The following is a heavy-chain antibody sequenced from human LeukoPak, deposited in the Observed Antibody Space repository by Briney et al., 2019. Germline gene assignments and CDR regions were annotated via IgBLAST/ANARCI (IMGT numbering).Heavy chain of an antibody. CDR2: ISGSGGST. V-gene: IGHV3-23*01. CDR3: AKDRGSYVAERFDP. CDR1: GFTFSSYA. Sequence: QTGGSLRLSCAASGFTFSSYAMSWVRQAPGRGLEWVSAISGSGGSTYYADSVKGRFTISRDNSKNTLYLQMNSLRAEDTAVYYCAKDRGSYVAERFDPWGRGTLVTVSS. J-gene: IGHJ5*02. D-gene: IGHD3-10*01.